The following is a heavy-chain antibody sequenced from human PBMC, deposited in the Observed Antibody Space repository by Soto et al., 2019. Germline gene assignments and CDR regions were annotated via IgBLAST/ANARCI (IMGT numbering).Heavy chain of an antibody. D-gene: IGHD2-2*01. V-gene: IGHV1-69*01. CDR1: GGTFSSHS. J-gene: IGHJ6*02. Sequence: QVQLVQSGAEVKKPGSSVKVSCKVSGGTFSSHSSNCVRQAPGQGPEWMGGVIPIFGTENYAQKFQGRVTITADESTSTAYMELSSLTSEDTALYYCSTSVYCSTTRCYYYYGLDVWGQGTTVIVSS. CDR2: VIPIFGTE. CDR3: STSVYCSTTRCYYYYGLDV.